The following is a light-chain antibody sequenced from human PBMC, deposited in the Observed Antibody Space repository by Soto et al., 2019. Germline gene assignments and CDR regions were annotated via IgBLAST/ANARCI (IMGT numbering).Light chain of an antibody. CDR1: GSDVGGYNY. Sequence: QSALTQPASVSGSPGQSITISCTGAGSDVGGYNYVSWYQQRPDEAPKLMIYDVNNRPSGVSNRFSGSKSGNTASLTISGLQAEDEADYYCSSYTSSITYVFGTGTKSPS. V-gene: IGLV2-14*01. CDR3: SSYTSSITYV. CDR2: DVN. J-gene: IGLJ1*01.